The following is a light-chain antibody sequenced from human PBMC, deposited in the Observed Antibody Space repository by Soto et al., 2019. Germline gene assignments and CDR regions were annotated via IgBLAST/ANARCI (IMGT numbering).Light chain of an antibody. CDR2: VAS. Sequence: DIQMTQSPSSLSASVGDRVTITCRASQSISSYLSWYQKKPGKAPKLLINVASTLQSGVPSRFSGSGSGTDFTLAISSLQPEDFATYYCQQSSSTPQTFGGGTKLDIK. CDR1: QSISSY. CDR3: QQSSSTPQT. V-gene: IGKV1-39*01. J-gene: IGKJ4*01.